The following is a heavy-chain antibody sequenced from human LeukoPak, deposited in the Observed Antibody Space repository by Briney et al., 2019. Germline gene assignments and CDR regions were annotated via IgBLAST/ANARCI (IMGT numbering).Heavy chain of an antibody. D-gene: IGHD6-19*01. V-gene: IGHV3-30-3*01. J-gene: IGHJ1*01. CDR3: ARDRIAVAGMGAFQH. CDR1: RFTFTTYA. Sequence: GGSLRLSCAASRFTFTTYAMHWVRQAPGKGLEWVAGISNDGTNEDHADSVKGRFTISRDNSKNTLYLQMNSLRAEDTAIYYCARDRIAVAGMGAFQHWGQGTLVTVSS. CDR2: ISNDGTNE.